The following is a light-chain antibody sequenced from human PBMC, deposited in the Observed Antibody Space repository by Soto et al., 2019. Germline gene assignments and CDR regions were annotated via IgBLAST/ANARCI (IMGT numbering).Light chain of an antibody. Sequence: EIELTQSPGTLSQSPGERATLSCRASQSVSSSNLVWYQQKPGQAPRLLIYDASTRATGIPARFSGSGSGAEFTLTISSLQSEDFAVYYCQQFNNWPLTFGGGTMVDIK. V-gene: IGKV3-15*01. CDR1: QSVSSSN. J-gene: IGKJ4*01. CDR3: QQFNNWPLT. CDR2: DAS.